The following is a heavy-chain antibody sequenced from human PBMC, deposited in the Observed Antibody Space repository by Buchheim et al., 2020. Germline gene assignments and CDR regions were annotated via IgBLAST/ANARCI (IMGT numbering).Heavy chain of an antibody. CDR2: ISYDGSNK. CDR3: AKELVVVPAATDYYYGMDV. Sequence: QVQLVESGGGVVQPGRSLRLSCAASGFTFSSYGMHWVRQAPGKGLEWVAVISYDGSNKYYADSVKGRFTISSDNSKNTLYLQMNSLRAEDTAVYYCAKELVVVPAATDYYYGMDVWGQGTT. D-gene: IGHD2-2*01. J-gene: IGHJ6*02. V-gene: IGHV3-30*18. CDR1: GFTFSSYG.